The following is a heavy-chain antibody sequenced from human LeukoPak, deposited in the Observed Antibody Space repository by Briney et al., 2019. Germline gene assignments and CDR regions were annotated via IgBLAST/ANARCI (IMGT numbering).Heavy chain of an antibody. CDR1: SGSISSTTYY. D-gene: IGHD3-10*01. CDR3: ARRGRREGQIDY. Sequence: PSETLSLTCTVSSGSISSTTYYWAWIRQPPGKGLEWIGSIYYNGDTYYNPSLKSRVTISVDTSKNQFSLRLSSVTAADTAVYYCARRGRREGQIDYWGQGTLVTVSS. J-gene: IGHJ4*02. CDR2: IYYNGDT. V-gene: IGHV4-39*01.